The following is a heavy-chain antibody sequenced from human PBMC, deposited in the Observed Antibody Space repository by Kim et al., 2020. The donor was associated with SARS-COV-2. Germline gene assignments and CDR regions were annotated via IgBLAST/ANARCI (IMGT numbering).Heavy chain of an antibody. CDR3: ARGQVAIAARRLPLGAFDI. V-gene: IGHV3-11*01. J-gene: IGHJ3*02. Sequence: GRFTICRDNAKNSLYLQMNSLRAEDTAVYYCARGQVAIAARRLPLGAFDIWGQGTMVTVSS. D-gene: IGHD6-6*01.